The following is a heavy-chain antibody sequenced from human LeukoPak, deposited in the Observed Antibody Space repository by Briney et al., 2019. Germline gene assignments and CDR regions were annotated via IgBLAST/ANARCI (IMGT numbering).Heavy chain of an antibody. CDR1: GGSFSGYY. V-gene: IGHV4-34*01. J-gene: IGHJ4*02. Sequence: SETLSLTCAVYGGSFSGYYWSWLRQPPGKGLEWIGEINHSGSTNYNPSLKRQVTISVDTSKNQFSLKLSSVTAADTAVYYCARGNILSGYCFDFWGQGALVTVSS. D-gene: IGHD3-9*01. CDR3: ARGNILSGYCFDF. CDR2: INHSGST.